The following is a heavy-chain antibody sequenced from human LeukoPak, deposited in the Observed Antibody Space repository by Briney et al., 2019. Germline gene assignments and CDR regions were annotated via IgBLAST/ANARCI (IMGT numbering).Heavy chain of an antibody. CDR1: GGSISSYY. Sequence: NPSETLSLTCTVSGGSISSYYWSWIRQPPGKGLEWIGYIYYSGSTNYNPSLKSRVTISVDTSKNQFSLKLSSVTAADTAVYYCARAPPSYGDHSDYWGQGTLVTVSS. D-gene: IGHD4-17*01. V-gene: IGHV4-59*01. CDR2: IYYSGST. CDR3: ARAPPSYGDHSDY. J-gene: IGHJ4*02.